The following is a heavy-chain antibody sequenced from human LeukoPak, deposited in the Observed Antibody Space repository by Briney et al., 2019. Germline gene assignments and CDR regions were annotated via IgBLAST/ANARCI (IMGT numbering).Heavy chain of an antibody. D-gene: IGHD1-26*01. V-gene: IGHV1-69*05. J-gene: IGHJ6*03. CDR3: ARGRGSGARKNLVYYYYMDV. Sequence: SVKVSCKASGGTFSSYAISWVRQAPGQGLEWMGGIIPIFGTANYAQKFQGRVTITTDESTSTAYMELSSLRSEDTAVYYCARGRGSGARKNLVYYYYMDVWGKGTTVTVSS. CDR1: GGTFSSYA. CDR2: IIPIFGTA.